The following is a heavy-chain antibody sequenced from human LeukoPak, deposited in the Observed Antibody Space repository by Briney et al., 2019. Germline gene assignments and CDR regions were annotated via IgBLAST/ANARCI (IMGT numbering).Heavy chain of an antibody. D-gene: IGHD3-3*01. Sequence: PGGSLRLFCAASGFTFSSYAMSWVRQAPGKGLEGVSAISGSGGSTYYADSVKGRFTISRDNSKNTLYLQMNSLRAEDTAVYYCAKRKGDYDFWSGSRGGYFDYWGQGTLVTVSS. CDR3: AKRKGDYDFWSGSRGGYFDY. V-gene: IGHV3-23*01. CDR1: GFTFSSYA. CDR2: ISGSGGST. J-gene: IGHJ4*02.